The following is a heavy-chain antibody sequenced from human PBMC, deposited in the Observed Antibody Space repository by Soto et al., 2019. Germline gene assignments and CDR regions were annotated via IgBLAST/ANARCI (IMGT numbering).Heavy chain of an antibody. J-gene: IGHJ6*02. CDR3: ARQGPYGMAV. CDR2: IYYSGST. CDR1: YGSISSYY. V-gene: IGHV4-59*08. Sequence: SDTLSLTCTVSYGSISSYYWSWIRQPPGKGLEWIGYIYYSGSTNYNPSLKSRVTISVDTSKNQFSLKLSSVTAADTAVYYCARQGPYGMAVWGQGTAVTVSS.